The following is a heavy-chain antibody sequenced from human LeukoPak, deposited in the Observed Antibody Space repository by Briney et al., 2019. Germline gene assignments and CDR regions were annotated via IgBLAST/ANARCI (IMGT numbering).Heavy chain of an antibody. CDR1: GFTFSSYA. V-gene: IGHV3-30*04. CDR3: AKDGSDSSGYYWSYDAFDI. CDR2: ISKDGYTK. J-gene: IGHJ3*02. Sequence: GGSLRLSCAASGFTFSSYAMHWVRQAPGKGLEWVAVISKDGYTKYYADSVKGRFTISRDNSKNTLYLQMNSLRAEDTAVYYCAKDGSDSSGYYWSYDAFDIWGQGTMVTVSS. D-gene: IGHD3-22*01.